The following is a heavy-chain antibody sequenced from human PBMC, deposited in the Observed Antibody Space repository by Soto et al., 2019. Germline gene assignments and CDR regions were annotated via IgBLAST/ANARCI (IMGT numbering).Heavy chain of an antibody. J-gene: IGHJ6*02. V-gene: IGHV3-33*08. D-gene: IGHD2-15*01. CDR1: DSPLIPFG. CDR2: LGYDGSNK. Sequence: QVQLVESGGGVVQPGGSLNLSGTTLDSPLIPFGMTGAGRPQAKGLGWGAILGYDGSNKYYADSVKGRFTISRDNSKNTLYLQMNSLRAEDTALYHCARADCTGAYCYSWPFNYGVDVWGQGATVTVSS. CDR3: ARADCTGAYCYSWPFNYGVDV.